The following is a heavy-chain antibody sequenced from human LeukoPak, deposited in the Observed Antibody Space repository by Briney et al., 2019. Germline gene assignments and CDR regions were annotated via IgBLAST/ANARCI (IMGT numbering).Heavy chain of an antibody. CDR2: INPNSGGT. Sequence: RASVKVSCTASGYTFTGYYMHWVRQAPGQGLEWMGWINPNSGGTNYAQKFQGRVTMTRDTSISTAYMELSSLRSDDTAVYYCARDQDDYGGPWGQGTLVTVSS. CDR3: ARDQDDYGGP. V-gene: IGHV1-2*02. D-gene: IGHD4-23*01. J-gene: IGHJ5*02. CDR1: GYTFTGYY.